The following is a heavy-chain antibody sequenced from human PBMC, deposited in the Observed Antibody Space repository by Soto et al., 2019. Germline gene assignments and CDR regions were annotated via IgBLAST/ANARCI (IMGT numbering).Heavy chain of an antibody. CDR2: IIPILGIA. CDR1: GGTFSSYT. CDR3: ARDSLPKPKNPDAFDI. V-gene: IGHV1-69*04. J-gene: IGHJ3*02. Sequence: SVKVSCQASGGTFSSYTISWVRPAPGQGLEWMGRIIPILGIANYAQKFQGRVTITADKSTSTAYMELSSLRSEDTAVYYCARDSLPKPKNPDAFDIWGQGTMVTVSS. D-gene: IGHD2-2*01.